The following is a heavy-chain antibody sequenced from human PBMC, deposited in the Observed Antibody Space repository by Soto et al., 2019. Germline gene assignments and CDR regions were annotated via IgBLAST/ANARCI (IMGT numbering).Heavy chain of an antibody. J-gene: IGHJ4*02. CDR3: ARVKGGYDLGYFDY. D-gene: IGHD5-12*01. CDR1: GYTFTSYG. V-gene: IGHV1-18*04. CDR2: ISAYNGNT. Sequence: ASVKVSCKASGYTFTSYGISWVRQAPGQGLEWMGWISAYNGNTNYAQKLQGRVTMTTDTSTSTAYMELRSLRSDDTAVYYCARVKGGYDLGYFDYWGQGTLVTVSS.